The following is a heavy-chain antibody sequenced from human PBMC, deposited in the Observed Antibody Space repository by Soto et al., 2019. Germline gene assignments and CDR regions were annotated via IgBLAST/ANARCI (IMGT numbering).Heavy chain of an antibody. CDR3: ARLTGHSGSYLYY. Sequence: QLQLQESGPGLVKPSETLSLTCTVSGGSISSSSYYWGWIRQPPGKGLEWIGSIYYSGSTYYNPSLNKRVTISVHTSKNQFSLTLSSVTAADTAVYDCARLTGHSGSYLYYWGPGTLVTVSS. D-gene: IGHD1-26*01. CDR2: IYYSGST. J-gene: IGHJ4*02. CDR1: GGSISSSSYY. V-gene: IGHV4-39*01.